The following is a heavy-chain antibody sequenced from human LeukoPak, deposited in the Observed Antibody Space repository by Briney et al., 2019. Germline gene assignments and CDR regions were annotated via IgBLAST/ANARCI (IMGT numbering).Heavy chain of an antibody. CDR3: ARGRRSLRCFDY. Sequence: PGGSLRLSCAASGFTFSSYSMNWVRQAPGKGLEWVSSISSSSSCIYYADSVKGRFTISRDNAKNSLYLQMNSLRAEDTAVYYCARGRRSLRCFDYWGQGTLVTVSS. V-gene: IGHV3-21*01. D-gene: IGHD4-17*01. J-gene: IGHJ4*02. CDR1: GFTFSSYS. CDR2: ISSSSSCI.